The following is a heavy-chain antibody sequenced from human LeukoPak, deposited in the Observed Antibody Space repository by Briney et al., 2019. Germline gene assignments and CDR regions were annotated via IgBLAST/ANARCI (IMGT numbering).Heavy chain of an antibody. Sequence: SETLSLTCAVSDGSVSRGSYYWSWIRQSPGKGLEWIGHIFYTGSTNYSPSLKSRVTISIDTSKNQFSLKLSSVTAADTAVYYCARDTNGVDVWGQGTTVTVSS. J-gene: IGHJ6*02. D-gene: IGHD1-1*01. CDR3: ARDTNGVDV. V-gene: IGHV4-61*01. CDR2: IFYTGST. CDR1: DGSVSRGSYY.